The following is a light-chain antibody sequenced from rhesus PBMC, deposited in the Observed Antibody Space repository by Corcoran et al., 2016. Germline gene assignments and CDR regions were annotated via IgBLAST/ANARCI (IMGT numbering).Light chain of an antibody. V-gene: IGKV1-25*01. Sequence: DIQMTQSPSSLSASVGDTVNITCQARQGISNNLAWYQQKPGKVPKLLIYAESTLQSGVPSRFSGSGAGTDFPLTVSSLQPEDFATYYCQHGYGIFTFGPGTKLDIK. J-gene: IGKJ3*01. CDR1: QGISNN. CDR3: QHGYGIFT. CDR2: AES.